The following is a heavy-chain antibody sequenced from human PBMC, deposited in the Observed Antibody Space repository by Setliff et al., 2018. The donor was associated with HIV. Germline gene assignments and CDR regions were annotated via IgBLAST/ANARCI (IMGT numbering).Heavy chain of an antibody. Sequence: ASVKVSCKASGYTFTAYYIHWVRQAPGQGLEWMGWINPNSGGTDYAQKFQGRVTMTRDTSISTAYMELSRLRSDDTAVYYCARDGDYGEYGAWGLGTLVTVSS. CDR1: GYTFTAYY. CDR3: ARDGDYGEYGA. J-gene: IGHJ5*02. V-gene: IGHV1-2*02. CDR2: INPNSGGT. D-gene: IGHD4-17*01.